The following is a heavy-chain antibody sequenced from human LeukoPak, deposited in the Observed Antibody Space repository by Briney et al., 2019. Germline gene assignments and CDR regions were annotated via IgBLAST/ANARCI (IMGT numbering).Heavy chain of an antibody. CDR3: ATGDDFWGGYPFDY. CDR2: FDPEDGET. D-gene: IGHD3-3*01. Sequence: ASVKVSCKVSGYTLTELSMHWVRQAPGKGLEWMGGFDPEDGETIYAQKFQGRVTMTEDTSTDTAYMELSSLRSEDTAVYYCATGDDFWGGYPFDYWGQGTLVTVSS. J-gene: IGHJ4*02. V-gene: IGHV1-24*01. CDR1: GYTLTELS.